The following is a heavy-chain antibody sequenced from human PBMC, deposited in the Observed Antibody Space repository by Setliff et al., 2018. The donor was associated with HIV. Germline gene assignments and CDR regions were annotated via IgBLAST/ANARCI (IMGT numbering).Heavy chain of an antibody. CDR1: GFTFNTYA. CDR2: VSGSGGST. V-gene: IGHV3-23*01. Sequence: PGGSLRLSCAASGFTFNTYAMSWVRQAPGKGLEWVSIVSGSGGSTYYADSVKGRFTISADTSKNTLYLQMTRLSAEDTAVYYCARDLDPYFAMEIWGQGTTVTVSS. CDR3: ARDLDPYFAMEI. J-gene: IGHJ6*02.